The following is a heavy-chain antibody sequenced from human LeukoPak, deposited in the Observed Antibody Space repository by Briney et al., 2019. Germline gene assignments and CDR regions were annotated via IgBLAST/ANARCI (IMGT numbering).Heavy chain of an antibody. D-gene: IGHD1-26*01. Sequence: SETLSLTCTVSGGSISNTIYYWGWIRQPRGKGLQWIGSIFYSGSTYYNPSLKSRVTISVDTSKNQFSLKLSSVTAADTAVYYCARGVGGLRPNDAFDIWGQGTMVTVSS. V-gene: IGHV4-39*07. J-gene: IGHJ3*02. CDR2: IFYSGST. CDR3: ARGVGGLRPNDAFDI. CDR1: GGSISNTIYY.